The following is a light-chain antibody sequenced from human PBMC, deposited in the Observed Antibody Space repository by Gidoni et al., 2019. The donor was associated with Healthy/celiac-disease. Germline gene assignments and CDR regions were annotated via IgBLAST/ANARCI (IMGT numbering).Light chain of an antibody. J-gene: IGKJ4*01. CDR2: DAS. CDR1: QSVSSY. Sequence: EIVLTQSPATMSLSPGERATLSCRASQSVSSYLAWYQQKPGQAPRLLIYDASNRATGIPARFSGSGFGTDLTFTISSLEPEEFAVYYCQQRSNWPLTFGGGTKVEIK. V-gene: IGKV3-11*01. CDR3: QQRSNWPLT.